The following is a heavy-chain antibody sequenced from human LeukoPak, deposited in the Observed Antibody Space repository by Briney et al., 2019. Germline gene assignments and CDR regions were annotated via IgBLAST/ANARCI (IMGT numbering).Heavy chain of an antibody. J-gene: IGHJ6*04. CDR2: IWYDGSNK. CDR1: GFTFSSYG. D-gene: IGHD5-12*01. CDR3: ARDLGYSGYDYYYGMDV. V-gene: IGHV3-33*01. Sequence: GGCLRLSCAASGFTFSSYGMHWVRQAPGKGLEWVAVIWYDGSNKYYADSVKGRFTISRDNSKNTLYLQMNSLRAEDTAVYYCARDLGYSGYDYYYGMDVWGKGTTVTVSS.